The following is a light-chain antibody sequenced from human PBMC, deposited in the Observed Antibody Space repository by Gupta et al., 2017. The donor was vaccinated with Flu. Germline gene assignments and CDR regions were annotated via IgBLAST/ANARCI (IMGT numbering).Light chain of an antibody. V-gene: IGKV3-20*01. CDR3: QQDGSSPPT. Sequence: EIVLTQSPGTLSLSPGERATLSCRASQSVSGSYLAWYQQKPGQAPRLLIYGASSRATGIPDRFSGSASGTDFTLTISRLEPEDFAVYYCQQDGSSPPTFGGGTKVEIK. CDR1: QSVSGSY. J-gene: IGKJ4*01. CDR2: GAS.